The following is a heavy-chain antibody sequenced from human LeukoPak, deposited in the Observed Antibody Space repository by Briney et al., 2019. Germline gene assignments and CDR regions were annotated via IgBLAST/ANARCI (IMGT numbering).Heavy chain of an antibody. CDR1: GFTFRIFG. J-gene: IGHJ5*02. Sequence: GGSLRLSCAASGFTFRIFGLNWVRHAPGKGLVWVSRINSDGSSTSYADSVKGRFTISRDNAKNTLYLQMNSLRAEDTAVYYCARVAPNYDILTGYLSNWFDPWGQGTLVTVSS. V-gene: IGHV3-74*01. CDR3: ARVAPNYDILTGYLSNWFDP. CDR2: INSDGSST. D-gene: IGHD3-9*01.